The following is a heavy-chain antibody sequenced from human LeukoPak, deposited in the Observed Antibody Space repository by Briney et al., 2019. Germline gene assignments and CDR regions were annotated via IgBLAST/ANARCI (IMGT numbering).Heavy chain of an antibody. J-gene: IGHJ3*02. CDR1: GGSFSGYY. CDR3: ATVLPYSYGSSNAFDI. D-gene: IGHD5-18*01. Sequence: PSETLSLTCAVYGGSFSGYYWSWLRQPPGKGLEWIGEINHSGSTNYNPSLKSRVTISVDTSKNQFSLKLSSVTAADTAVYYCATVLPYSYGSSNAFDIWGQGTMVTVSS. V-gene: IGHV4-34*01. CDR2: INHSGST.